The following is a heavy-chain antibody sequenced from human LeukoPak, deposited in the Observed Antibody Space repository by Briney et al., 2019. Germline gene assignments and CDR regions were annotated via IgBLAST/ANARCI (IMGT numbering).Heavy chain of an antibody. J-gene: IGHJ3*02. D-gene: IGHD3-22*01. CDR1: GYTFTSYY. V-gene: IGHV1-46*01. Sequence: GASVKVSCKASGYTFTSYYMHWVRQAPGQGLEWMGIINPSGGSTSYAQKFQGRVTMTRDTSTSTVYMELSSLRSEDTAVYYCARMGYYDSSGRYRGAFDIWGQGTMVTVSS. CDR2: INPSGGST. CDR3: ARMGYYDSSGRYRGAFDI.